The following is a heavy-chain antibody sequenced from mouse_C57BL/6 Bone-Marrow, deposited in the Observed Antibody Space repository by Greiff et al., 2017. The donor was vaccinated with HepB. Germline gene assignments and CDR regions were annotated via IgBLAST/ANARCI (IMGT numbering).Heavy chain of an antibody. CDR1: GFTFSDYY. Sequence: DVMLVESEGGLVQPGSSMKLSCTASGFTFSDYYMAWVRQVPEKGLEWVANINYDGSSTYYLDSLKSRFIISRDNAKNILYLQMSSLKSEDTATYYCARAFYSWYFDVWGTGTTVTVSS. CDR2: INYDGSST. D-gene: IGHD2-12*01. CDR3: ARAFYSWYFDV. V-gene: IGHV5-16*01. J-gene: IGHJ1*03.